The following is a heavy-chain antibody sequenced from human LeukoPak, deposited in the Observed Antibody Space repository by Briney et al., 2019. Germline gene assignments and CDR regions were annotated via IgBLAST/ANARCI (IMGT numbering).Heavy chain of an antibody. CDR3: TTDGVGVEGATYHH. CDR2: IKAKAHGGTI. CDR1: GFTFINAW. Sequence: GGSLRLSCAASGFTFINAWMAWVRQAPGKGLEWGGRIKAKAHGGTIEYAAPVKGRFTISRDDTKNTLYLQINSLKTEETSVYYCTTDGVGVEGATYHHWGQGTLVSVSS. J-gene: IGHJ5*02. D-gene: IGHD1-26*01. V-gene: IGHV3-15*01.